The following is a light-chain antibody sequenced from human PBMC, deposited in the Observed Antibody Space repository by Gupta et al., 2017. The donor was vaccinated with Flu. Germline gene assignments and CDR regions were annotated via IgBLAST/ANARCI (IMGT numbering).Light chain of an antibody. J-gene: IGKJ4*01. V-gene: IGKV2-30*01. Sequence: DVEMTQSPLSLSVTLGQPASISCRSSQSLVSSDGNTYLNWFQQRPGQSPRRLIYKVSNRDSGVPDRFSGSGSGTDFTLKISRVEAEDVGVYYCVQGTHWPPVFTFGGGTKVEIK. CDR3: VQGTHWPPVFT. CDR2: KVS. CDR1: QSLVSSDGNTY.